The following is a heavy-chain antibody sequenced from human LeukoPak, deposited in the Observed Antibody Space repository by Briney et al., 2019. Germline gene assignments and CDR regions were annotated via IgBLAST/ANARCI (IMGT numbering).Heavy chain of an antibody. Sequence: SETLSLTCTVSGGSISSYYWSWIRQPPGKGLEWIGYIYYSGSTNYNPSLKSRVTISVDTSKNQFSLKLSSVTAADTAVYYCARGPRNWGFDYWGPGTLVTVSS. CDR2: IYYSGST. J-gene: IGHJ4*02. CDR1: GGSISSYY. V-gene: IGHV4-59*01. D-gene: IGHD7-27*01. CDR3: ARGPRNWGFDY.